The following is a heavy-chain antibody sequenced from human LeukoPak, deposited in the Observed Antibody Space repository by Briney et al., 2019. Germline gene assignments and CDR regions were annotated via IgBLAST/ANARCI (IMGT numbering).Heavy chain of an antibody. J-gene: IGHJ4*02. CDR1: GDSISSYY. Sequence: SETLSLTCTVSGDSISSYYWSWIRQPPGKGLEWIGYMYYSGSSNYNPSLESRVTMSIDTSKNQFSLKFNSVTAADTAVYYCAKISSHDFWSGSYYFDYWGQGSLVTVSS. CDR3: AKISSHDFWSGSYYFDY. D-gene: IGHD3-3*01. CDR2: MYYSGSS. V-gene: IGHV4-59*01.